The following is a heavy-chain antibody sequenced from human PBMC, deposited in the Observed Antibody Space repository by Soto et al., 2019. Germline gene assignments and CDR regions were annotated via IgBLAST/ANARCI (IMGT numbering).Heavy chain of an antibody. D-gene: IGHD3-10*01. Sequence: EVQLVESGGGLVQPGGSLRLPCAASGFTFSLYSMSWVRQAPGKGLEWVSYISRSSTGIHYADSVKGRFTISRDDATNSMHLQMNSLRDGDAAVYCCARAVTWGLDVWGQGTTVSISS. J-gene: IGHJ6*02. CDR2: ISRSSTGI. V-gene: IGHV3-48*02. CDR1: GFTFSLYS. CDR3: ARAVTWGLDV.